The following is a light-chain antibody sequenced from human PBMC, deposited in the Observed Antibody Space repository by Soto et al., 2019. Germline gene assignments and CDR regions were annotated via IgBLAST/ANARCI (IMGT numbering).Light chain of an antibody. J-gene: IGKJ2*01. Sequence: EIVLTQSPGTLSLSPGERATLSCRASQSVKSSYLAWYQQKPGQAPRLLIYGASSRATGIPDRFSGSGSGTDFTLTISRLEPEDFAVYYCQQCGSSLYTFGQGTKLEIK. CDR2: GAS. CDR3: QQCGSSLYT. CDR1: QSVKSSY. V-gene: IGKV3-20*01.